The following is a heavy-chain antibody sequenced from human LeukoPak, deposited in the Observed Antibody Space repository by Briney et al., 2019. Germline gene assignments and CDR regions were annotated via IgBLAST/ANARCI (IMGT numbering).Heavy chain of an antibody. CDR3: ARDSGYNAFDY. CDR2: INQDGSAK. CDR1: GFLFSNSW. D-gene: IGHD5-12*01. Sequence: PGGSLRLSCADSGFLFSNSWMAWVRQAPGRGLEWLANINQDGSAKTCVDSVKGRFTISRDNAKNSLYLQMNSLRAEDTAMYYCARDSGYNAFDYWGQGILVTVSS. V-gene: IGHV3-7*05. J-gene: IGHJ4*02.